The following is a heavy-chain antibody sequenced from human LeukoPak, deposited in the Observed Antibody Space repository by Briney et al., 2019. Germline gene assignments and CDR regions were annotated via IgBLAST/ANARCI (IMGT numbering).Heavy chain of an antibody. V-gene: IGHV1-3*01. CDR1: GYSFTSYA. CDR3: ARDHRANGNFVSATTLDF. CDR2: INVDSGNT. J-gene: IGHJ4*02. D-gene: IGHD2-15*01. Sequence: ASVKVSCKASGYSFTSYAMHWVRQALGQRPEWMGWINVDSGNTKYSEKFQDRVTITRDTSAGTAYVELSRLSSEDTAIYYCARDHRANGNFVSATTLDFWGQGTLVTVSS.